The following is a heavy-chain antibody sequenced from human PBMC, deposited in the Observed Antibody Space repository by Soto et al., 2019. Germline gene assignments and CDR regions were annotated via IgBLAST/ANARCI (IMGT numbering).Heavy chain of an antibody. CDR3: VSQRTSVLTQAYFDY. Sequence: TLSLTCTVSGGSVSNSNYDWGWIRRSPGKGLEWIGSVYYRGRSYSKSSVKSRVTISVDTSKNQFSLNLNSVTASDTAVYYCVSQRTSVLTQAYFDYWGPGALVTVSS. D-gene: IGHD2-8*01. J-gene: IGHJ4*02. V-gene: IGHV4-39*01. CDR1: GGSVSNSNYD. CDR2: VYYRGRS.